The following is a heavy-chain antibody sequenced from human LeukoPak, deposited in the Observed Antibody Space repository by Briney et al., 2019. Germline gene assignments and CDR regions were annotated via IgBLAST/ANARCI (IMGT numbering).Heavy chain of an antibody. CDR3: ARGGDSSGYEGRFDP. V-gene: IGHV4-30-4*07. Sequence: SETLSLTCAVSGGSISRRGYSWGWIRQPPGKGLDWIAYIYYTGSTYYNPSLKSRITLSLDPSKNQFSLKLASLTAPDTAVYYCARGGDSSGYEGRFDPWGQGTLVTVSS. J-gene: IGHJ5*02. CDR1: GGSISRRGYS. D-gene: IGHD3-22*01. CDR2: IYYTGST.